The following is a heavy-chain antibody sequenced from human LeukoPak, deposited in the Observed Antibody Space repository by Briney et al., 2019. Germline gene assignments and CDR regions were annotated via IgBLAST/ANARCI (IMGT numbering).Heavy chain of an antibody. Sequence: PSETLSLTCSVSIGSISSSKWWSWVRQSPVKGLEWIGEIYLYGTTNYNPSFTSRVTMSVDRSRNQFSLKLSSVTAADTAVYYCARHPYDSSGYYDYWGQGTLVTVSS. CDR2: IYLYGTT. V-gene: IGHV4-4*02. CDR1: IGSISSSKW. J-gene: IGHJ4*02. CDR3: ARHPYDSSGYYDY. D-gene: IGHD3-22*01.